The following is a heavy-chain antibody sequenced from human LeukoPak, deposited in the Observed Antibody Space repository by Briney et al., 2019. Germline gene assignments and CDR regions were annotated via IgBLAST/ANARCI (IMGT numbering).Heavy chain of an antibody. CDR2: ITSNGINT. J-gene: IGHJ4*02. CDR1: GFSFSNFP. Sequence: GGSLRLSCSASGFSFSNFPMHWVRQAPGKGLQYVAAITSNGINTFYADSVKGRFTISRDNSKNTLYLQLSSLRAEDTAVYYCARSSSAWPDYWGQGTLVTVSS. D-gene: IGHD6-19*01. CDR3: ARSSSAWPDY. V-gene: IGHV3-64D*06.